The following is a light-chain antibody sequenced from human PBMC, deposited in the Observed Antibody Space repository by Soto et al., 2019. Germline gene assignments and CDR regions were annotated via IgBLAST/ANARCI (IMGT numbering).Light chain of an antibody. CDR1: SSDIGAYNY. V-gene: IGLV2-14*01. Sequence: QSALTQPASVSGSPGQSITISCTGTSSDIGAYNYVSWYQQHPGKAPKVMIYEVSNRPSGFSNRFSGSKSGNTASLTISGLQDEDEADYYCSSYTSSSTYVVFGGGTKLTVL. CDR3: SSYTSSSTYVV. CDR2: EVS. J-gene: IGLJ2*01.